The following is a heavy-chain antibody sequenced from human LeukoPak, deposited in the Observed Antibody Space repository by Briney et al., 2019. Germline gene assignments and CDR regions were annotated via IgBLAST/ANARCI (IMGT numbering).Heavy chain of an antibody. CDR3: ARGDGGNSYFDY. J-gene: IGHJ4*02. CDR1: GFTFSSYA. V-gene: IGHV3-48*02. D-gene: IGHD4-23*01. CDR2: ISSSSNTI. Sequence: PGGSLRLSCAASGFTFSSYAMNWVRQAPGKGLEWVSFISSSSNTIYYIDSVKGRFTISRDNANNSLYLQMNSLRDEDTAVYYCARGDGGNSYFDYWGQGTLVTVSS.